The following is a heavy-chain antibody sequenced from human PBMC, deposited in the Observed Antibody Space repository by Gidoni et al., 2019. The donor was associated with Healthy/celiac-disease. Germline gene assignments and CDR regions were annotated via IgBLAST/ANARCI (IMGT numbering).Heavy chain of an antibody. V-gene: IGHV3-30*18. Sequence: QVQLVESGGGVVQPGRSRRLSGAASGCTFSSYGMHWVRQAPGKGLEWVAVISYDGSNKYYADSVKGRFTISRDNSKNTLYLQMNSLRAEDTAVYYCAKDDGYNSYYFDYWGQGTLVTVSS. CDR1: GCTFSSYG. D-gene: IGHD5-12*01. CDR3: AKDDGYNSYYFDY. CDR2: ISYDGSNK. J-gene: IGHJ4*02.